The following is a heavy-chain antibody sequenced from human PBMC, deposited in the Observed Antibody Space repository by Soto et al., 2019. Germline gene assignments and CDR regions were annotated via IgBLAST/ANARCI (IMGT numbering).Heavy chain of an antibody. D-gene: IGHD3-9*01. CDR3: ARGGGGHYDILTGYLYDAFDI. J-gene: IGHJ3*02. CDR2: ISAYNGNT. V-gene: IGHV1-18*01. CDR1: GYTFTSYG. Sequence: QVQLVQSGAEVKKPGASVKVSCKASGYTFTSYGISWVRQAPGHGLEWMGWISAYNGNTNYAQKLQGRVTMTTDTSTSTAYMELRSLRSDDTAVYYCARGGGGHYDILTGYLYDAFDIWGQGTMVTVSS.